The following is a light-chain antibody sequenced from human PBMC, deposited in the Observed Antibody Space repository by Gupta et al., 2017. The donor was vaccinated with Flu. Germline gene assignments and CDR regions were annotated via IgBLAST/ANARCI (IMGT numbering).Light chain of an antibody. CDR1: SGSVSSANY. CDR2: STT. V-gene: IGLV8-61*01. CDR3: LLHLGGGISF. J-gene: IGLJ2*01. Sequence: QTVVTQEPSVSVSPGGTVTLTCGLASGSVSSANYRSWYQQTPGQPPRTLIYSTTIRASGVPDRFSGPTLGNKIALTITGAQAEDDADYYCLLHLGGGISFFGGGTKLTVL.